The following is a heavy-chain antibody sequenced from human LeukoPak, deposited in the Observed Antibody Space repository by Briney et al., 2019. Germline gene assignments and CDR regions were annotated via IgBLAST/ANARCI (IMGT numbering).Heavy chain of an antibody. CDR3: ARMTYCGRDCYYYFDY. J-gene: IGHJ4*02. D-gene: IGHD2-21*02. V-gene: IGHV1-2*02. Sequence: VASVKVSCKASVYTFTGYYMHWVRQAPGQGLEWMGWISPNSGGTNYAQKFQGRVTMTRDTSISTAYMELSRLRSDDTAVYYCARMTYCGRDCYYYFDYWGQGTLVTVSS. CDR1: VYTFTGYY. CDR2: ISPNSGGT.